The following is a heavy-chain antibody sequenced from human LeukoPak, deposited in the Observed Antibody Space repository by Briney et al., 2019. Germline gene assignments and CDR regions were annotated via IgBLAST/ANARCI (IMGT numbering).Heavy chain of an antibody. CDR2: ISAYNGNT. Sequence: GASVKVSCKASGYTFTSYGISWVRQAPGQGLEWMGWISAYNGNTNYAQKLQGRVTMTTDTSTSTAYMELRSLRSDDTAVYYCARGAQLLWFGELHEASYFDYWGQGTLVTVSS. CDR1: GYTFTSYG. D-gene: IGHD3-10*01. CDR3: ARGAQLLWFGELHEASYFDY. V-gene: IGHV1-18*01. J-gene: IGHJ4*02.